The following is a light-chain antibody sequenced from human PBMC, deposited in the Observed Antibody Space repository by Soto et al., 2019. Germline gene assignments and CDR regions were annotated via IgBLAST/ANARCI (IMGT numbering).Light chain of an antibody. J-gene: IGKJ1*01. V-gene: IGKV3-20*01. CDR1: QSVSANY. CDR3: KQYGSSPWT. Sequence: EIVLTQSPDTLSLSPGERATLSCRASQSVSANYLAWYQQKPGQAPRLLIYGASSRATGIPDRFSGSGSGTDCTLNISRLEPEDFAVYYCKQYGSSPWTFGQGTKVEIK. CDR2: GAS.